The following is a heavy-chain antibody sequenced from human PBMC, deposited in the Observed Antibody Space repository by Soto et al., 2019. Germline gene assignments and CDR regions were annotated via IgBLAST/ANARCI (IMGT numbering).Heavy chain of an antibody. CDR1: GCTFNTYG. Sequence: QVQLVQSGPEVKNPGASVKVSCKASGCTFNTYGFSWVRQAPGQGLEWVGWIGTHNGDTTYAQKFQGRVTMTIDTSTTTSYMELRSLTSDDTAMYFCARDWRGAEGFDPWGQGTLVTVSS. CDR3: ARDWRGAEGFDP. J-gene: IGHJ5*02. V-gene: IGHV1-18*01. CDR2: IGTHNGDT. D-gene: IGHD3-3*01.